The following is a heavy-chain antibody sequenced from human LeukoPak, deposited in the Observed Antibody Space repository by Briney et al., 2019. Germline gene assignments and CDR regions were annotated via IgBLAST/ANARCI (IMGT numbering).Heavy chain of an antibody. V-gene: IGHV3-23*01. CDR2: ISGSGGST. Sequence: GGSLRLSSAASGFTFSSYAMSWVRQAPGKGLEWVSAISGSGGSTYYADSVKGRFTISRDNSKNTLYLQMNSLRAEDTAVYYCAKSYSSSWSPFFDYWGQGTLVTVSS. CDR3: AKSYSSSWSPFFDY. CDR1: GFTFSSYA. D-gene: IGHD6-13*01. J-gene: IGHJ4*02.